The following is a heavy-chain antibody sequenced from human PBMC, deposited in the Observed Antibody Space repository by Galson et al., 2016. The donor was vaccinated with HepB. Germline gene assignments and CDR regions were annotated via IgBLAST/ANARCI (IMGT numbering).Heavy chain of an antibody. CDR3: ASDSWDSSGYYAY. V-gene: IGHV3-33*01. CDR2: IWYDGSDK. CDR1: GFTFSTYS. J-gene: IGHJ4*02. D-gene: IGHD3-22*01. Sequence: SLRLSCAASGFTFSTYSMHWVRQTPGKGLEWVAVIWYDGSDKYYADSVKGRFTISRDNSKNTLYLQMSSLRAEDTAVYYCASDSWDSSGYYAYWGPGTLVTVSS.